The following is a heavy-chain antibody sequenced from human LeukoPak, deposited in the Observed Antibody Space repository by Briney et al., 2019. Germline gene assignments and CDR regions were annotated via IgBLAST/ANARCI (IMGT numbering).Heavy chain of an antibody. D-gene: IGHD6-13*01. CDR2: MYSGGKT. Sequence: GGSLRLSCAASGFTVSSNYMSWVRQAPGKGLEWVSDMYSGGKTYYADSVKGRFTISRDNSKNTLHLQMNSLRAEDTAVYYCVREGYNNTWYRSWGQGTLVTVSS. CDR1: GFTVSSNY. V-gene: IGHV3-53*01. CDR3: VREGYNNTWYRS. J-gene: IGHJ5*02.